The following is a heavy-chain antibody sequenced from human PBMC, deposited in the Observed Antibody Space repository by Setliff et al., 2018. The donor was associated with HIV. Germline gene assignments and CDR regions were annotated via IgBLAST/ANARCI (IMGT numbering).Heavy chain of an antibody. J-gene: IGHJ4*02. D-gene: IGHD2-8*01. CDR3: ATGLIMAPDY. CDR1: GESFNTYF. Sequence: SQTLSLTCAVYGESFNTYFWSWIRQPPGKGLEWIGQINRSGSTNYNPSLRSRVTISIGTSKNQFSLKLSSVTAADTAVYYCATGLIMAPDYWGQGSLVTVSS. V-gene: IGHV4-34*01. CDR2: INRSGST.